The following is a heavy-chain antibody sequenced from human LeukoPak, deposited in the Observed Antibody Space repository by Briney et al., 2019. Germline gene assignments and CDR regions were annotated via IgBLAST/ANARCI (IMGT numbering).Heavy chain of an antibody. CDR2: IKQEGSEK. J-gene: IGHJ4*02. CDR1: GFXFSSNW. Sequence: GGSLRLSCAASGFXFSSNWMSWVRQAPGKRLEWVANIKQEGSEKYYVDSVKGRFTISRDNAKNSLYLQMNSLRAEDTAVYYCARGPPCREYCSLEFYFNYWGQGTLVTVSS. D-gene: IGHD2/OR15-2a*01. CDR3: ARGPPCREYCSLEFYFNY. V-gene: IGHV3-7*05.